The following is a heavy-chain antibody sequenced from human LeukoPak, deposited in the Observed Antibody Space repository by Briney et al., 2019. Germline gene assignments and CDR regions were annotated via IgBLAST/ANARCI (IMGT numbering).Heavy chain of an antibody. CDR3: VSFYETY. Sequence: GGSLRLSCAASGFTFSSYWMHWVRQVPGKGLVWVSRINGDGSGTSYADSVKGRFTISRDNAKNTVYLQMNNLRAEDTAVYYCVSFYETYWGRGTLVTVSS. CDR1: GFTFSSYW. J-gene: IGHJ4*02. D-gene: IGHD2/OR15-2a*01. CDR2: INGDGSGT. V-gene: IGHV3-74*01.